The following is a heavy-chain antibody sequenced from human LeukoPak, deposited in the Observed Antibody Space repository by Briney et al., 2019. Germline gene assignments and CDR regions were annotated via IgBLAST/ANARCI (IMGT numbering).Heavy chain of an antibody. D-gene: IGHD6-19*01. CDR1: GFTFSSYA. CDR2: ISGSGGST. Sequence: GGSLRLSCAASGFTFSSYAMSWVRQAPGKGLEWVSAISGSGGSTYYADSAKGRFTISRDNSKNTLYLQMNSLRAEDTAVYYCAKDPRSEKEAYYFDYWGQGTLVTVSS. CDR3: AKDPRSEKEAYYFDY. V-gene: IGHV3-23*01. J-gene: IGHJ4*02.